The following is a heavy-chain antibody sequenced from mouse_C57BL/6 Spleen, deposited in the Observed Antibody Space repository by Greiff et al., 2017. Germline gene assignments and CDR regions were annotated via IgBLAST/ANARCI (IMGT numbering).Heavy chain of an antibody. V-gene: IGHV5-16*01. Sequence: EVKLVESEGGLVQPGSSMKLSCTASGFTFSDYYMAWVRQVPEKGLEWVANINYDGSSTYYLDSLKSRFIISRDNAKNILYLQMSSLKSEDTATYYCARDRSTTRAMDYWGQGTSVTVSS. CDR2: INYDGSST. J-gene: IGHJ4*01. CDR3: ARDRSTTRAMDY. CDR1: GFTFSDYY. D-gene: IGHD1-1*01.